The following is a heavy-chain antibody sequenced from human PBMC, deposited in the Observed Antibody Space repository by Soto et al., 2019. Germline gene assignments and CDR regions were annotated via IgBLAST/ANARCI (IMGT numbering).Heavy chain of an antibody. Sequence: QITLKESGPPLVKPTQTLTLTCTFSGFSLTTRGVGVGWIRQPPGKALECLALIYWDDDKRYSPSLQSRLSITKNTSNNQVVLTMTNVDPVDTATYYCAPIPTYYQYDWFDPWGQGTLVSVSS. CDR2: IYWDDDK. J-gene: IGHJ5*02. D-gene: IGHD3-16*01. CDR3: APIPTYYQYDWFDP. CDR1: GFSLTTRGVG. V-gene: IGHV2-5*02.